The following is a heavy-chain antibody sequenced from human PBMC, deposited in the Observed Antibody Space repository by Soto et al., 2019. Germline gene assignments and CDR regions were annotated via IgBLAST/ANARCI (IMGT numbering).Heavy chain of an antibody. V-gene: IGHV1-18*01. Sequence: QVQLVQSGGEVKKPGASVKVSCKTSGYTFTRYGISWVRQAPGQGLEWMGWVSTYNGKTDYVQRLQGRVTMTADTSTNSAYMELKSLRSDDTAMYFCTIYGGGPTAFDYWGRGTLVTVSS. CDR3: TIYGGGPTAFDY. J-gene: IGHJ4*02. CDR1: GYTFTRYG. CDR2: VSTYNGKT. D-gene: IGHD1-26*01.